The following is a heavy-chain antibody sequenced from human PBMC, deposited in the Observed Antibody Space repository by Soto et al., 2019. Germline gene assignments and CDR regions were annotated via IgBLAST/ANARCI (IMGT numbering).Heavy chain of an antibody. Sequence: QVQLVQSGAEVKKPGASVKVSCKASGYTFTSYGISWVRQSPGQGLEWMGWISAYTGNTNNAQKFQGRVAVTTDTSTSTAYMELMNLRSDDTAVYYCARTSGYSSTDNWFDPWGQGTLVTVSS. CDR3: ARTSGYSSTDNWFDP. CDR2: ISAYTGNT. V-gene: IGHV1-18*01. D-gene: IGHD6-13*01. CDR1: GYTFTSYG. J-gene: IGHJ5*02.